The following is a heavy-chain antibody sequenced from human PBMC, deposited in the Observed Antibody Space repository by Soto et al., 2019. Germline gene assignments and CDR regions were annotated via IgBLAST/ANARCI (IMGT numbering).Heavy chain of an antibody. J-gene: IGHJ4*02. Sequence: QVQLVQSGSEVKKPGSSVRVSCKTSGGSFSIYTFSWVRQAPGQGLEWMGRVLPFLDLTTYSQKFQGRVTITADKSTATAYLDLSSLTSEDTAVYYCATDRAKSNWPNFDSWGQGTLVTVSS. CDR1: GGSFSIYT. CDR3: ATDRAKSNWPNFDS. V-gene: IGHV1-69*02. CDR2: VLPFLDLT. D-gene: IGHD1-1*01.